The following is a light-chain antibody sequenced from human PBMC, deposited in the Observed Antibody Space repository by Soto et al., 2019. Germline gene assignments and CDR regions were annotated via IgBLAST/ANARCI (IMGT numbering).Light chain of an antibody. J-gene: IGKJ2*01. Sequence: EIVLTQSPGTLSLSPGERATLSCRASQSVSSIYLAWYQQKLGQAPRLLIYRASSRAAGIPDRFSGSGSGTDFTLTISRLEPEDFAVYYCQQYGGSPPYTFGQGTKLEIK. CDR2: RAS. CDR3: QQYGGSPPYT. V-gene: IGKV3-20*01. CDR1: QSVSSIY.